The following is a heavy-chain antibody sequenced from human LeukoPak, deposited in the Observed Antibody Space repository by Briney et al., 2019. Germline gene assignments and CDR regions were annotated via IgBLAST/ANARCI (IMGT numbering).Heavy chain of an antibody. CDR2: ISSSSSTI. CDR1: GFTFSSYS. J-gene: IGHJ4*02. V-gene: IGHV3-48*01. D-gene: IGHD1-1*01. CDR3: ARRTGFDY. Sequence: GGSLRLSCAASGFTFSSYSMNWVRQAPGKGLEWVSYISSSSSTIYYADSVKGRFTISRDNAKNSLYLQMNSLRVEDTAVYYCARRTGFDYWGQGTLVTVSS.